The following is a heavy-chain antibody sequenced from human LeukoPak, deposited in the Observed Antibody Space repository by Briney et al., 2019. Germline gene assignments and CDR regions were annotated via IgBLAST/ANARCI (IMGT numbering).Heavy chain of an antibody. CDR3: VRDFYGYNWINYLVY. CDR2: ISSSSNTI. CDR1: GFTFSSYS. J-gene: IGHJ4*02. V-gene: IGHV3-48*04. Sequence: PGGSLRLSCAASGFTFSSYSFHWVRQAPGKGLEWVSYISSSSNTIYYSDSVQGRFTISRDNAKNSLYLQMNSLRADDTAVYYCVRDFYGYNWINYLVYWGRGTLVTVSS. D-gene: IGHD5-24*01.